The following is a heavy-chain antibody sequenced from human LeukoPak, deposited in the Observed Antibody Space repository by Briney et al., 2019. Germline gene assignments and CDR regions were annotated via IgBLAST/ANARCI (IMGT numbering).Heavy chain of an antibody. J-gene: IGHJ4*02. Sequence: SETLSLTCAVYGGSFSGYYWSWIRQPPGKGLEWIGEINHSGSTNYNPSLKSQVTISVDTSKNQFSLKLSSVTAADTAVYYCARGPYYYDSSGYYYRTFFDYWGQGTLVTVSS. CDR1: GGSFSGYY. CDR3: ARGPYYYDSSGYYYRTFFDY. D-gene: IGHD3-22*01. CDR2: INHSGST. V-gene: IGHV4-34*01.